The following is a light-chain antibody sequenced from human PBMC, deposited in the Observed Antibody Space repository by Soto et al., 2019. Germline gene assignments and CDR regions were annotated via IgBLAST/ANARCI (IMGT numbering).Light chain of an antibody. V-gene: IGLV1-44*01. J-gene: IGLJ2*01. CDR3: AAGDDSLNQGV. Sequence: QSVLTQPPSASGTPGQSVTISCSGSNSNIGSNTVNWYQHLPGTAPKLLIYNTYRRPSGVPDRFSASKSGTSASLAISGLQSEDEADYYCAAGDDSLNQGVFGGGTKLTVL. CDR2: NTY. CDR1: NSNIGSNT.